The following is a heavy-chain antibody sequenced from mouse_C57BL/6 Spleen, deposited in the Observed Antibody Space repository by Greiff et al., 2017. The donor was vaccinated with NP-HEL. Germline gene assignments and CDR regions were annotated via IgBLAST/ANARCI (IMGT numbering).Heavy chain of an antibody. Sequence: EVQLQQSGPELVKPGASVKISCKASGYTFTDYYMNWVKQSHGKSLEWIGDINPNNGGTSYNQKFKGKATLTVDKSSSTAYMELRSLTSEDSAVYYCARVRLSSYGNYGGAMDYWGQGTSVTVSS. CDR2: INPNNGGT. CDR3: ARVRLSSYGNYGGAMDY. CDR1: GYTFTDYY. J-gene: IGHJ4*01. D-gene: IGHD2-1*01. V-gene: IGHV1-26*01.